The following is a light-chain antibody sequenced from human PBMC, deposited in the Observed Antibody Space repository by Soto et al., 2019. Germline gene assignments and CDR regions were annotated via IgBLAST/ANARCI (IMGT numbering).Light chain of an antibody. V-gene: IGKV3-20*01. J-gene: IGKJ1*01. CDR2: GAS. Sequence: EIVLTQSPGTLSLSPGERATLSCRASQSVSSSYLAWYKQKPGQAPRLXIYGASNRATGIPDRFSGSGSGTEFTLTISRLEPEDFEMYFCQQYVSSPQTFGQGTKVDIK. CDR3: QQYVSSPQT. CDR1: QSVSSSY.